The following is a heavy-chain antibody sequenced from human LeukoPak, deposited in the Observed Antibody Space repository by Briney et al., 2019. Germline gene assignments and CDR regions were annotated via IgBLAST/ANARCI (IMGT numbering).Heavy chain of an antibody. CDR2: ISGSSGST. CDR1: GFTFSTYA. V-gene: IGHV3-23*01. Sequence: GGSLRLSCAASGFTFSTYAMSWVRQAPGKGLEWVSDISGSSGSTYYADSVKGRFTISRDNSKNTLFLEMNNLGAEDTAVYYCAKDPPGYCSGGSCSIFDYWGQGTLVTVSS. D-gene: IGHD2-15*01. J-gene: IGHJ4*02. CDR3: AKDPPGYCSGGSCSIFDY.